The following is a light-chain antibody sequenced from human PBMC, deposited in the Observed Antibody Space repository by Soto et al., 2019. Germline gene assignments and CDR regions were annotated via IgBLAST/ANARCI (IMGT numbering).Light chain of an antibody. CDR3: QQSDSTPLT. V-gene: IGKV1-39*01. J-gene: IGKJ4*01. CDR2: AAS. Sequence: DIQMTQSPSSLSASVGDRVTITCRASQSISSYLNWFQQKPGKAPKLLIYAASSLQSGVPSRFSGSGSGTDFTLTISSLQPEDFGSYYCQQSDSTPLTFGGGTQVDIK. CDR1: QSISSY.